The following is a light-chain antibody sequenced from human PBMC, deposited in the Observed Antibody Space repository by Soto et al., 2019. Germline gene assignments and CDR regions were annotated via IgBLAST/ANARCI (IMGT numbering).Light chain of an antibody. Sequence: QSALAQPASVSGSPGQSITICCTVTSSDVGGYNYVSWYQQHPGKAPKFMVYDVSNRPSGVSNRFSGPKSGNTASLTISGLQAEDEADYYCSSYTTSNTRQIVFGTGTEVTV. CDR3: SSYTTSNTRQIV. V-gene: IGLV2-14*01. CDR1: SSDVGGYNY. J-gene: IGLJ1*01. CDR2: DVS.